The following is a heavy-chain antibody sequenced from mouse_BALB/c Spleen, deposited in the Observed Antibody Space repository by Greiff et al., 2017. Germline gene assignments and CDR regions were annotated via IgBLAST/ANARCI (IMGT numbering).Heavy chain of an antibody. V-gene: IGHV14-1*02. CDR2: IDPENGNT. CDR3: AREDYDRAMDY. J-gene: IGHJ4*01. CDR1: GFNIKDYY. Sequence: EVQLQQSGAELVRPGALVKLSCKASGFNIKDYYMHWVKQRPEQGLEWIGWIDPENGNTIYDPKFQGKASITADTSSNTAYLQLSSLTSEDTAVYYCAREDYDRAMDYWGQGTSVTVSS. D-gene: IGHD2-4*01.